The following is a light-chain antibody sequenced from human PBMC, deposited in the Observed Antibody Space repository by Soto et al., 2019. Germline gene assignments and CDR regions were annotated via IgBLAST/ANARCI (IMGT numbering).Light chain of an antibody. CDR2: DDT. V-gene: IGLV1-40*01. Sequence: QSVLTQPTSVSGAPGQRVTISCTGSSSNIGTGYDVHWYQQLRGTAPKLLIYDDTNRPSGVPDRFSASKSGTSASLAITGLQAEDEADYYCQSFDSSLSGHVVFGGGTKLTVL. CDR3: QSFDSSLSGHVV. CDR1: SSNIGTGYD. J-gene: IGLJ2*01.